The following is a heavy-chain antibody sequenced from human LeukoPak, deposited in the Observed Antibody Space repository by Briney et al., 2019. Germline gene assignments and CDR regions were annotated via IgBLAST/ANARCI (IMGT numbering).Heavy chain of an antibody. D-gene: IGHD2-2*01. CDR3: AKDRSSSTSCSNY. CDR1: GFTFSNYS. CDR2: ISGNGGST. J-gene: IGHJ4*02. Sequence: GGFLRLSCAASGFTFSNYSLTWVRQAPGKGLEWVSGISGNGGSTSYADSVKGRFTISRDNSKNTLYLQMNSLRAEDTAVYYCAKDRSSSTSCSNYWGQGTLVTVSS. V-gene: IGHV3-23*01.